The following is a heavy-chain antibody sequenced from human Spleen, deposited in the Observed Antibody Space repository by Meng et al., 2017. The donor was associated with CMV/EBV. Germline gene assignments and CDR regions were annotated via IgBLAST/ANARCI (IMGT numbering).Heavy chain of an antibody. CDR1: GFTFSAYW. CDR2: ISSNGGSP. CDR3: APGLLGYCSSSICS. Sequence: GESLKISCAASGFTFSAYWMHWVRQAPGKGLEWVSSISSNGGSPYYADSVKGRFTISKDESKSTLYLQMNCLSADDTAVYYCAPGLLGYCSSSICSWGQGTLVTVSS. V-gene: IGHV3-23*01. J-gene: IGHJ4*02. D-gene: IGHD2-2*01.